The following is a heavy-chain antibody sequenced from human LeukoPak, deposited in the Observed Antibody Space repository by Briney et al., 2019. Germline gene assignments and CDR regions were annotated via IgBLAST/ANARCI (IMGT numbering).Heavy chain of an antibody. V-gene: IGHV4-61*02. D-gene: IGHD6-13*01. CDR3: ARGEQLVADY. Sequence: PSQTLSLTCTVSGGSISSGRYYWSWIRQPAGKGLEWVGSIYYSGSTYYNPSLKSRVTISVDTSKNQFSLKLSSVTAADTAVYYCARGEQLVADYWGQGTLVTVSS. CDR1: GGSISSGRYY. CDR2: IYYSGST. J-gene: IGHJ4*02.